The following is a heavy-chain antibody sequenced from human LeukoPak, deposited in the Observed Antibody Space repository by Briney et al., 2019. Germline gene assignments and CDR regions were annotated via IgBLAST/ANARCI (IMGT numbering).Heavy chain of an antibody. V-gene: IGHV4-34*01. Sequence: SETLSLTCAVYGGSFSGYYWSWIRQPPGKGLEWIGEINHSGSTNYNPSLKSRVTISVDTSKNQFSLKLSSVTAADTAVYYCASSIAALPAFDIWGQGTMVTASS. J-gene: IGHJ3*02. CDR2: INHSGST. D-gene: IGHD6-25*01. CDR1: GGSFSGYY. CDR3: ASSIAALPAFDI.